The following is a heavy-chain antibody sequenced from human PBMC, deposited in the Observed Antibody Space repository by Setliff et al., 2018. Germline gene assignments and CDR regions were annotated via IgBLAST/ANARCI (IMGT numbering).Heavy chain of an antibody. CDR3: TTDPSPTFGGVIGAAFDF. J-gene: IGHJ3*01. V-gene: IGHV3-72*01. Sequence: GGSLRLSCAASGFTFSYYGIHWVRQAPGKGLEWVGRSRNKGNSYSTEYAASVKGRFTISRDDSKNTLYLQMNSLKTEDTAVYYCTTDPSPTFGGVIGAAFDFWGQGTMVTVSS. D-gene: IGHD3-16*01. CDR2: SRNKGNSYST. CDR1: GFTFSYYG.